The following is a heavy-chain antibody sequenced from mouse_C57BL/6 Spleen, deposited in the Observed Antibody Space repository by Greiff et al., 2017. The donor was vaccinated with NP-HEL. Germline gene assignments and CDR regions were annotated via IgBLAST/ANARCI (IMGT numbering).Heavy chain of an antibody. CDR3: ARTTPDYFDY. Sequence: VQLQQPGAELVMPGASVKLSCKASGYTFTSYWMHWVKQRPGQGLEWIGEIDPSDSYTNYNQKFKGKSTLTVDKSSSTAYMQLSSLTSEDSAVYYGARTTPDYFDYWGQGTTLTVSS. CDR2: IDPSDSYT. CDR1: GYTFTSYW. V-gene: IGHV1-69*01. D-gene: IGHD1-1*01. J-gene: IGHJ2*01.